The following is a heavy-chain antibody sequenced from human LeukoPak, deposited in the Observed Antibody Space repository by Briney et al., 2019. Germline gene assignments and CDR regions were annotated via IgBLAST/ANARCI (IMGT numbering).Heavy chain of an antibody. CDR3: AKGSIVVVVAANGNWFDP. CDR2: ISGSGGST. J-gene: IGHJ5*02. CDR1: GFTFSSYA. V-gene: IGHV3-23*01. Sequence: GGSLRLSCAASGFTFSSYAMSWVRQAPGKGLEWVSAISGSGGSTYYADSVKGRFTISRDNSKNTLYLQMNSLRAEDTAVHYCAKGSIVVVVAANGNWFDPWGQGTLVTVSS. D-gene: IGHD2-15*01.